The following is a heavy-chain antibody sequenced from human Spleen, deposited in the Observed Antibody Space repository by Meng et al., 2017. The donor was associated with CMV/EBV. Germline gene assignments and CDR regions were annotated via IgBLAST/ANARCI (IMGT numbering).Heavy chain of an antibody. CDR2: VIPMLGEP. Sequence: ASVKVSCKASGYTFTGYYMHWVRQAPGQGLEWMGGVIPMLGEPKYTQKFQGRVTITADTSTRTAYMKLINLQSDDTAVYYCARGRPDLGFNYWGQGTLVTVSS. V-gene: IGHV1-2*02. CDR3: ARGRPDLGFNY. CDR1: GYTFTGYY. D-gene: IGHD3-16*01. J-gene: IGHJ4*02.